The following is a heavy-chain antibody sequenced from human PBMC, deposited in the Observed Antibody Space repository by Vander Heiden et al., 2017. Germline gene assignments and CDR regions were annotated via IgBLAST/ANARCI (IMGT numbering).Heavy chain of an antibody. CDR2: IGGSGDDT. V-gene: IGHV3-23*01. CDR3: ANARIGGSSYGNFDN. D-gene: IGHD5-18*01. J-gene: IGHJ4*02. CDR1: GFTFSSYA. Sequence: EVQLLESGGGLVQPGESLRLSCAGSGFTFSSYAMNWVRQAPGKGLEWVSAIGGSGDDTYYADSVRGRFTISRDNSKNTLYLQMNSLRAEDTAVYYCANARIGGSSYGNFDNWGQGTLVTVSS.